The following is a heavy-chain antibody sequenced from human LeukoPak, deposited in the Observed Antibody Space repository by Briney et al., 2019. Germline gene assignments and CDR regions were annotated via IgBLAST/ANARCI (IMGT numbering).Heavy chain of an antibody. J-gene: IGHJ4*01. CDR1: GFTFSRYT. Sequence: PGGSLRLSSAASGFTFSRYTMNWVRQAAGKGLEWVSSITNSGTYIYYADSVKGRFTISRDNAKNSLYLQMYSLRAEDTAVYYCVIVDLHATGAWLVNWGHGTLVTVSS. D-gene: IGHD2-21*01. CDR3: VIVDLHATGAWLVN. CDR2: ITNSGTYI. V-gene: IGHV3-21*01.